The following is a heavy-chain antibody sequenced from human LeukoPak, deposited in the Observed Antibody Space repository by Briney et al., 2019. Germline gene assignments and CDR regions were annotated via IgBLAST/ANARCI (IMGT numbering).Heavy chain of an antibody. Sequence: SGTLSLTCAVSGVSVSTMNWWIWVRQPPGKGLEWIGSIYYSGSTYYNPSLKSRVTISVDTSKNQFSLKLSSVTAADTAVYYCARVLRMATIYYFDYWGQGTLVTVSS. D-gene: IGHD5-24*01. J-gene: IGHJ4*02. CDR2: IYYSGST. V-gene: IGHV4-4*02. CDR3: ARVLRMATIYYFDY. CDR1: GVSVSTMNW.